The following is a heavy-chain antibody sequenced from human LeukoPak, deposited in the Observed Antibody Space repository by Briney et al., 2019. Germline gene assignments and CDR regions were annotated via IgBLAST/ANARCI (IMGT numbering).Heavy chain of an antibody. CDR1: GYTFTSYA. CDR2: INPNSGGT. Sequence: ASVKVSCKASGYTFTSYAMHWVRQAPGQRLEWMGWINPNSGGTNYAQKFQGRVTMTRDTSISTAYMELSRLRSDDTAVYYCARLVAEAIGMGLDYWGQGALVTVSS. V-gene: IGHV1-2*02. D-gene: IGHD6-19*01. CDR3: ARLVAEAIGMGLDY. J-gene: IGHJ4*02.